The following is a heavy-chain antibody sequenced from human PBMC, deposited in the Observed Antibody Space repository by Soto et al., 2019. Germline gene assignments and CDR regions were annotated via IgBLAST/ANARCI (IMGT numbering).Heavy chain of an antibody. CDR3: ARLGDLADY. CDR1: GFTFSSYA. D-gene: IGHD3-10*01. Sequence: GGSLRLSCAASGFTFSSYAMHWVRQAPGKGLKWVAVISYDGSNKYYADSVKGRFTISRDNSKNTLYLQMNSLSAEDTAVYYCARLGDLADYWGQGTLVTVSS. J-gene: IGHJ4*02. CDR2: ISYDGSNK. V-gene: IGHV3-30*04.